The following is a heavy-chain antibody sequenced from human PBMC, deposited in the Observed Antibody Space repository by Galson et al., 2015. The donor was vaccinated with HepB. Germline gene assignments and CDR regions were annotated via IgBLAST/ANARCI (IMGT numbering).Heavy chain of an antibody. D-gene: IGHD3-22*01. CDR2: IYYSGTT. J-gene: IGHJ4*02. V-gene: IGHV4-59*01. Sequence: SETLSLTCTVSGAPINSYYWSWIRQPPGKGLEWIGYIYYSGTTAYNPSLKSRVTISIDTPKNQFSLKLSSVTAADTAMYYCARNTYYYDNSGYYYFDYWGQGTLITVSS. CDR1: GAPINSYY. CDR3: ARNTYYYDNSGYYYFDY.